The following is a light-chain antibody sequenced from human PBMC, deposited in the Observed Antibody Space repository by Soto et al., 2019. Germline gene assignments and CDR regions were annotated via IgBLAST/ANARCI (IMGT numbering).Light chain of an antibody. J-gene: IGKJ5*01. CDR3: QQYNSYPIT. V-gene: IGKV1-5*01. CDR1: QSISRW. Sequence: DIQMTQSPSTLSASVGDRVTITCRASQSISRWLALYQQKPGKAPKLLIYDDSSLESGVPSRFSGSGSGTELTLTITSLQPDDFATSFCQQYNSYPITFGQATRL. CDR2: DDS.